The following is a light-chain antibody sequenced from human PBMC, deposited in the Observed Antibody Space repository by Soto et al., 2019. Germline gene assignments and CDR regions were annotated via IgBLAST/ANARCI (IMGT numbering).Light chain of an antibody. V-gene: IGKV1-5*01. CDR1: QSISSW. J-gene: IGKJ5*01. CDR2: DAS. Sequence: IRMTQSPATLSVSVGDRVTITWRASQSISSWLAWYQQKPGKAPKLLIYDASSLESGVPSRFSGSGSGTEFTLTISSLQTEDFAVYYCQQRSNLPPTFGQGTRLEI. CDR3: QQRSNLPPT.